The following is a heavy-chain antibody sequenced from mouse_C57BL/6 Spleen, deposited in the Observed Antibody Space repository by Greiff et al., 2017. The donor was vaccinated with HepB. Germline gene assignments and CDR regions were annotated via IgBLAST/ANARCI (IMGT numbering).Heavy chain of an antibody. Sequence: QVQLQQPGAELVRPGSSVKLSCKASGYTFTSYWMHWVKQRPIQGLEGIGNMEDVDSETHYNQKFKDKATLTVDKSSSTAYMQLSSLTSEDSAVYYCARRYYGSRTWYFDVWGTGTTVTVSS. V-gene: IGHV1-52*01. CDR3: ARRYYGSRTWYFDV. CDR2: MEDVDSET. D-gene: IGHD1-1*01. CDR1: GYTFTSYW. J-gene: IGHJ1*03.